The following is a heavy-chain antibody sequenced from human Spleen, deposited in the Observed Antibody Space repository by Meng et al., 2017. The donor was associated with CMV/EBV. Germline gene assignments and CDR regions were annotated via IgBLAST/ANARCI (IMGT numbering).Heavy chain of an antibody. J-gene: IGHJ3*02. CDR1: GFTFSSYG. D-gene: IGHD3-10*01. CDR2: IWYDGSNK. CDR3: AKEFGPYNGFDM. V-gene: IGHV3-33*06. Sequence: GESLKISCAASGFTFSSYGMHWVRQAPGKGLEWVAVIWYDGSNKYYADSVKGRFTISRDNSKNTLYLQMNSLRAEDTAVYYCAKEFGPYNGFDMWGQGTMVTVSS.